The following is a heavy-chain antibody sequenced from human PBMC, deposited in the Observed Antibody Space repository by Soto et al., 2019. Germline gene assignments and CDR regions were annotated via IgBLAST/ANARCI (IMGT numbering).Heavy chain of an antibody. J-gene: IGHJ4*02. D-gene: IGHD3-3*01. CDR3: AREVSLNDFWSGYYRVIEY. CDR1: GGSISSYY. V-gene: IGHV4-59*01. CDR2: IYYSGST. Sequence: SETLSLTCTVSGGSISSYYWSWIRQPPGKGLEWIGYIYYSGSTNYNPSLKSRVTISVDTSKNQFSLKLSSVTAADTAVYYCAREVSLNDFWSGYYRVIEYWGQGTLVTVSS.